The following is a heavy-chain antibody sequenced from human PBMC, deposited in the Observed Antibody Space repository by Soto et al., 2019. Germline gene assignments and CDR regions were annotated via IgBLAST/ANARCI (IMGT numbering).Heavy chain of an antibody. D-gene: IGHD6-13*01. CDR1: VFTFDDYA. CDR3: AKDIAAAGTGTLYYYYGMDV. CDR2: ISWNSGSI. V-gene: IGHV3-9*01. J-gene: IGHJ6*01. Sequence: GGSLRLSCASSVFTFDDYAMHCVRQSPGKCLEWVSGISWNSGSIGYADSVKGRFTISRDNAKNSLYLQMNSLRAEDTALYYCAKDIAAAGTGTLYYYYGMDVWGQGTTVTVSS.